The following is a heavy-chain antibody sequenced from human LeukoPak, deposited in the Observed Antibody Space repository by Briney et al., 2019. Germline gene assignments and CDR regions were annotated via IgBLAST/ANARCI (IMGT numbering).Heavy chain of an antibody. CDR2: IKSKTDGGTT. CDR3: TTDPGFTIFGVAYYFDY. D-gene: IGHD3-3*01. V-gene: IGHV3-15*01. Sequence: PGGSLRLSCAASGFTFSNAWMSWVRQAPGKGLEWVGRIKSKTDGGTTDYAAPVKGRPTISRDDSKNTLYLQMNSLKTEDTAVYYCTTDPGFTIFGVAYYFDYWGQGTLVTVSS. J-gene: IGHJ4*02. CDR1: GFTFSNAW.